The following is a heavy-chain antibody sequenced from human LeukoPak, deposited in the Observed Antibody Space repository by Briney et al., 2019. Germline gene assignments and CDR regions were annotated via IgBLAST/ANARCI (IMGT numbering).Heavy chain of an antibody. CDR2: IYTSGST. D-gene: IGHD3-16*01. J-gene: IGHJ4*02. CDR1: GGSISSGSYY. CDR3: ARARDDYVWGSYIFDY. V-gene: IGHV4-61*02. Sequence: SETLSLTCTVSGGSISSGSYYWSWIRQPAGKGLEWIGRIYTSGSTNYNPSRKSRVTISVDTSKNQFSLKLSSVTAADTAVYYCARARDDYVWGSYIFDYWGQGTLVTVSS.